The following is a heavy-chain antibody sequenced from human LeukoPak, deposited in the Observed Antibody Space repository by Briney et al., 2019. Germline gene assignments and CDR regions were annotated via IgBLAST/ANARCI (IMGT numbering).Heavy chain of an antibody. CDR1: RYTLTSYD. D-gene: IGHD3-16*02. J-gene: IGHJ5*02. CDR2: MNPNSGNT. V-gene: IGHV1-8*01. CDR3: ARAGPAGYDYVWGSYRRNWFDP. Sequence: GASVKVSCKASRYTLTSYDINWVRQATGQGREWMGWMNPNSGNTGYAQKFRGRVTMTRNTSISTAYMELSSLRSEDTAVYYCARAGPAGYDYVWGSYRRNWFDPWGQGTLVTVSS.